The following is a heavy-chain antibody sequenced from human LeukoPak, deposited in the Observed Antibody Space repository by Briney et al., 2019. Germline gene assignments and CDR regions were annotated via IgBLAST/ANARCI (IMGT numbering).Heavy chain of an antibody. V-gene: IGHV3-48*02. CDR3: ARVAAGYSVNYFDY. J-gene: IGHJ4*02. CDR1: EFAFSTYN. CDR2: ISTGSSTT. D-gene: IGHD4-23*01. Sequence: PGGSLRLSCAASEFAFSTYNMNWVRQAPGKGLEWVSYISTGSSTTYYADSVKGRFTISRDNVENSLYLQMNSLRDEDTAVYYCARVAAGYSVNYFDYWGQGTLATVSS.